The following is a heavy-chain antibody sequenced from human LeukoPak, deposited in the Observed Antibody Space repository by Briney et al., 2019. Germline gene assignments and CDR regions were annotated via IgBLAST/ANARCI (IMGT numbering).Heavy chain of an antibody. CDR2: ISGSGGST. D-gene: IGHD2-2*01. Sequence: PGGSLRLSCAASGFTFSNYAMSWVRQAPGKGLEWVSAISGSGGSTHYADSVKGRFTISRDNSKNTLYLQMDSLRAEDTALYYCAKDAGVPVAIHYYMDDWGKGTTVTVSS. CDR1: GFTFSNYA. V-gene: IGHV3-23*01. J-gene: IGHJ6*03. CDR3: AKDAGVPVAIHYYMDD.